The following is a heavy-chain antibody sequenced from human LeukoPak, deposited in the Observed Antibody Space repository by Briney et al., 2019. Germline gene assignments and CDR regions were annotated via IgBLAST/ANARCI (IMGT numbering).Heavy chain of an antibody. J-gene: IGHJ4*02. D-gene: IGHD1-26*01. Sequence: SETLSLTCTVSGGSISSSSYYWGWIRQPPGKGLEWIGSIYYSGSTYYNPSLKSRVTISVDTSKNQFSLKLSSVTAADTAVYYCARSVEGSENYFDYWGQGTLVTVSS. V-gene: IGHV4-39*07. CDR3: ARSVEGSENYFDY. CDR1: GGSISSSSYY. CDR2: IYYSGST.